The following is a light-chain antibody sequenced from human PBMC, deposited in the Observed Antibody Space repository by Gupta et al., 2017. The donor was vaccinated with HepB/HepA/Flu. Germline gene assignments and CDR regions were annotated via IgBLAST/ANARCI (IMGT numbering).Light chain of an antibody. V-gene: IGKV1-39*01. J-gene: IGKJ2*02. CDR3: QQSESIPGT. Sequence: QMSQSPSSLSASVGDRVTITCRASQRIGTYLNWYQQKPGKAPKVLIYGASSLQSGVPARFSGSGSGTDFTLTISRLQPEDFATYYCQQSESIPGTFGQGTKVEIK. CDR1: QRIGTY. CDR2: GAS.